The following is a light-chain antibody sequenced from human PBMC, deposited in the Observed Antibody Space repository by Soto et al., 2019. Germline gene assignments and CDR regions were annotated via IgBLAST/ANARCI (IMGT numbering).Light chain of an antibody. Sequence: QSVLTQPPSASGTPGQRVTFSCSGSRSNIGSNSVYWYHQLPGTAPKLLIYRSTQRPSGVPDRFSGSKSGSSASLAVSGLRFEDADNYYCTAWDDRLSAWVFGGGTKVTVL. CDR1: RSNIGSNS. J-gene: IGLJ3*02. V-gene: IGLV1-47*01. CDR2: RST. CDR3: TAWDDRLSAWV.